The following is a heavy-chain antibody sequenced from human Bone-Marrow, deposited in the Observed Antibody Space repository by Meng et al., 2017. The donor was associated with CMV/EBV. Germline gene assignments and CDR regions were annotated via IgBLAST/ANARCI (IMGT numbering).Heavy chain of an antibody. Sequence: GEPQKISCAASGFTFSSYWMHWVRQAPGKVLVWVSRINSDGSSTSYADSVKGRFTISRDNAKNTLYLQMNSLRAEDTAVYYCARDLTADTFLEWFAYYYGMDVWGQGTTVTVSS. CDR2: INSDGSST. J-gene: IGHJ6*02. V-gene: IGHV3-74*01. D-gene: IGHD3-3*02. CDR3: ARDLTADTFLEWFAYYYGMDV. CDR1: GFTFSSYW.